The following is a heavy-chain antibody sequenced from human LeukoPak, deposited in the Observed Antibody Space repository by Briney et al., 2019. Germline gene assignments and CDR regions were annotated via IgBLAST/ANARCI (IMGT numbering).Heavy chain of an antibody. D-gene: IGHD3-10*01. CDR1: GGSISSYY. V-gene: IGHV4-59*12. Sequence: SETLSLTCTVSGGSISSYYWSWIRQSPGKGLECIGYIHYTGSTNYNPSLKSRVTISVETSKNQFSLKLSSVTAADTAVYYCARVRADYYGSGTIDYWGQGTLVTVSS. CDR2: IHYTGST. CDR3: ARVRADYYGSGTIDY. J-gene: IGHJ4*02.